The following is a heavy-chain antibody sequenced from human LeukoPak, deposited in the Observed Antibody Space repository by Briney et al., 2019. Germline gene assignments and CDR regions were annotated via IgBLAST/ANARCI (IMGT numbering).Heavy chain of an antibody. CDR3: ARLYSSGWYEGLWFDP. J-gene: IGHJ5*02. D-gene: IGHD6-19*01. V-gene: IGHV3-30-3*01. Sequence: GGSLRLSCAASGFTFSSYAMHWVRQAPGKGLEWVAVISYDGSNKYYADSVKGRFTISRDNSKNTLYLQMNSLRAEDTAVHYCARLYSSGWYEGLWFDPWGQGTLVTVSS. CDR2: ISYDGSNK. CDR1: GFTFSSYA.